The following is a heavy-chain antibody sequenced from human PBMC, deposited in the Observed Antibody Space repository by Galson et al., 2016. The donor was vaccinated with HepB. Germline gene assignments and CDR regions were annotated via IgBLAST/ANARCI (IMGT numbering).Heavy chain of an antibody. D-gene: IGHD5-12*01. CDR3: ARFRKETDSSYWHKRFSSAFDI. CDR2: IDAGNGNT. J-gene: IGHJ3*02. V-gene: IGHV1-3*01. Sequence: SVKVSCKASGYTFTSFAFHWVRQAPGQSLEWMGWIDAGNGNTKYSQRFRDRVTISRDTSASTGYMELSSLRSEDTATYYCARFRKETDSSYWHKRFSSAFDIWGQGTVVTVSS. CDR1: GYTFTSFA.